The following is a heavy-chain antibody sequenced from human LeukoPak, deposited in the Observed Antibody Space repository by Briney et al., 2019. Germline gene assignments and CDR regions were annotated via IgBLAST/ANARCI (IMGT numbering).Heavy chain of an antibody. CDR1: GFTFSSYW. CDR3: ARSGIAAAFDY. J-gene: IGHJ4*02. CDR2: IKQKGREK. Sequence: GGSLRLSCTASGFTFSSYWMTWVRQAPGKGLGRVANIKQKGREKYYVDSVKGRFSISRDNAKNSLYLQMNSLRAEDTAVYYCARSGIAAAFDYWGQGTLVTVSS. V-gene: IGHV3-7*01. D-gene: IGHD6-13*01.